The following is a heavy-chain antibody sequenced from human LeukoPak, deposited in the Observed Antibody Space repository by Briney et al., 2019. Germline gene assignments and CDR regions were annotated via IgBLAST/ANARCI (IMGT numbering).Heavy chain of an antibody. CDR3: AREGEGAYGDYENY. CDR2: IIPIFGTA. V-gene: IGHV1-69*05. Sequence: ASVKDSRKASGGTFSSYAISWVRQAPGQGLEWMGRIIPIFGTANYAQKFQGRVTITTDESTSTAYMELSSLRSEDTAVYYCAREGEGAYGDYENYWGQGTLVTVSS. D-gene: IGHD4-17*01. CDR1: GGTFSSYA. J-gene: IGHJ4*02.